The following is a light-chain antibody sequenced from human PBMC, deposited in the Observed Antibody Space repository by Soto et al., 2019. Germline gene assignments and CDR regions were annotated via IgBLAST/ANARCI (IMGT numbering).Light chain of an antibody. CDR2: DSS. CDR3: QQRNDWPLT. CDR1: QSVSSSQ. J-gene: IGKJ4*01. V-gene: IGKV3D-20*02. Sequence: EIVMTQSPGTLSLSPVERATLSGMASQSVSSSQLAWYQQKPGQAPRLLINDSSNRATGIPARFSGSGSGTDFTLTISSLEPEDFAVYYCQQRNDWPLTFGGGTKVDIK.